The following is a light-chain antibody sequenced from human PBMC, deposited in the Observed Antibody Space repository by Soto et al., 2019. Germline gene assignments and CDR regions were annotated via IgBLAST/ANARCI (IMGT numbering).Light chain of an antibody. CDR3: QQYNNWPLT. J-gene: IGKJ4*01. V-gene: IGKV3-15*01. CDR1: QSLSSN. Sequence: EIVMTQSPATLSVSPGEGATLSCRASQSLSSNLAWYQQKPGQAPRLLIYGAFTRATGIPARFSGSGSGTEFTITISSLRSEDFAVYYCQQYNNWPLTFGGGTKVEIK. CDR2: GAF.